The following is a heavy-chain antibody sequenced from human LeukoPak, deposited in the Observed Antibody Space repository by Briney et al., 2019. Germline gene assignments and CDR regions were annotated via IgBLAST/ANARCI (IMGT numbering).Heavy chain of an antibody. Sequence: SETLSLTCTVSGGSISNYYWTWIRQPAGKGLEWIGRIHSSGSTYYNPSLKSRVTMSIDTSQNQFSLKLTAVTAADTAVYYCASSTRKLFDYWGQGTLVTVSS. V-gene: IGHV4-4*07. CDR2: IHSSGST. CDR3: ASSTRKLFDY. J-gene: IGHJ4*02. CDR1: GGSISNYY.